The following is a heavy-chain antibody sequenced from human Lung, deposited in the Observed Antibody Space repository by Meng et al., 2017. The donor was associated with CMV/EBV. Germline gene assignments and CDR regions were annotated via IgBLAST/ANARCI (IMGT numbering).Heavy chain of an antibody. CDR1: GGSISSSSYY. CDR3: ARVSREEWLIRYYYYGIDV. CDR2: IYYSGST. V-gene: IGHV4-39*07. J-gene: IGHJ6*02. D-gene: IGHD3-22*01. Sequence: GSLRLSCTVSGGSISSSSYYWGWVRQPPGKGLEWIGRIYYSGSTYYNPSLKSRVTISVDTSKDQFSLKLSSVTAADTAVYYCARVSREEWLIRYYYYGIDVWGQGXTVTVSS.